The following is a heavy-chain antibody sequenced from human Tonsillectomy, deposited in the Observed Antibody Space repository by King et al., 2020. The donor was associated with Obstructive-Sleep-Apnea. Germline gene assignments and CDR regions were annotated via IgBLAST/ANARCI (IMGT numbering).Heavy chain of an antibody. CDR1: GGSISGYY. Sequence: QLQLQESGPGLVRPSETLSLTCTISGGSISGYYWTWIRQPPGKGLEWIGWIYYSGRTNYNPSLKSRLTLSVDTSKDQFSLKLDSVIAADTAVYFCARLLQLERRGGYYYYGLDVWGQGSAVTVSS. D-gene: IGHD1-1*01. CDR2: IYYSGRT. V-gene: IGHV4-59*01. CDR3: ARLLQLERRGGYYYYGLDV. J-gene: IGHJ6*02.